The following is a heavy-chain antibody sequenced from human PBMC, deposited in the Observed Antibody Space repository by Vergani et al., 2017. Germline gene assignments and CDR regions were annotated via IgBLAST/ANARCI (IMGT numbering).Heavy chain of an antibody. CDR3: ARGRGDNWYFDL. Sequence: QVQLQQWGAGVVKPSGTLSLTCAVFGESFSSFYWSWIRQPPGKGLEWIGEINNDGHTNYNPSLESRVTASRDTAKNQFSLNLTSVTAADTAVYYCARGRGDNWYFDLWGRGTLVTVSS. V-gene: IGHV4-34*02. D-gene: IGHD3-16*01. CDR2: INNDGHT. CDR1: GESFSSFY. J-gene: IGHJ2*01.